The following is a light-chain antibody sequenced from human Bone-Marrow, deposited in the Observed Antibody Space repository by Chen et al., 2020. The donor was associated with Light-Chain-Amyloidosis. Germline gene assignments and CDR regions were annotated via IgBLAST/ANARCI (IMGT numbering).Light chain of an antibody. Sequence: DIQMTQSPSSLSASVGDRVTITCRASQGISNYLAWYQQKPGKVPKLLIYAASTLQSGVPSRFSGSGSGTDFTLTISSLQPEDVATYYCQKYNSVFVQGTRLEIK. CDR3: QKYNSV. J-gene: IGKJ5*01. CDR1: QGISNY. V-gene: IGKV1-27*01. CDR2: AAS.